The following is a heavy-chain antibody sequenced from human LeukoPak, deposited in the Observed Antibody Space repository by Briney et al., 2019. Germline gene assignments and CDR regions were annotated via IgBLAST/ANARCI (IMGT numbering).Heavy chain of an antibody. CDR1: GGTFSSYA. D-gene: IGHD3-22*01. Sequence: SVKVSCKASGGTFSSYAISWVRQAPGQGLEWMGGIIPIFGTANYAQKFQGRVTITTDESTSTAYMELSSLRSEDTAVYYCARGYYSSGYYPNYFDYWGQGTLVTVSS. CDR3: ARGYYSSGYYPNYFDY. V-gene: IGHV1-69*05. J-gene: IGHJ4*02. CDR2: IIPIFGTA.